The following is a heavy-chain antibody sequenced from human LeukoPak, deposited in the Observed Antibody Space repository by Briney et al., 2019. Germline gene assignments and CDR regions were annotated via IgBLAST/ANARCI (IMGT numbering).Heavy chain of an antibody. D-gene: IGHD3-3*01. Sequence: GGSLRLSCAASGFTFSSYGMHWVRQAPGKGLEWVAFIRYDGSNKYYADSVKGRFTISRDNSRNTLFLQMNSLRAEDMAVYYCARAERNAGVFDYWGQGTPVTVAS. CDR2: IRYDGSNK. V-gene: IGHV3-30*02. CDR1: GFTFSSYG. J-gene: IGHJ4*02. CDR3: ARAERNAGVFDY.